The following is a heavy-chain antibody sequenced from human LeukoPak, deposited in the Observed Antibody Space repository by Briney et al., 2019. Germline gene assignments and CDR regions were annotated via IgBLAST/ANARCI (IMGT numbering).Heavy chain of an antibody. J-gene: IGHJ4*02. Sequence: GGSLRLSCAASGFIASRNYMSWVRQAPGKGLEWVSVIYDGNTYYADSVKGRFTISRDNSKNTLYLRMNSLRAEDTAIYYCAGFVRGLPHWGQGALVTVSS. CDR2: IYDGNT. V-gene: IGHV3-53*01. D-gene: IGHD3-10*01. CDR1: GFIASRNY. CDR3: AGFVRGLPH.